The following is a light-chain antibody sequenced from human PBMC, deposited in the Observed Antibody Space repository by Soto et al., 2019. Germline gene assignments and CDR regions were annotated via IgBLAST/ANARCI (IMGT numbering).Light chain of an antibody. Sequence: QSALTQPPSASGSPGQSVTISCTGTSSDVGAYDYVCWYQQHPGKAPKLMIYEVNKRPSGVPDRFSGYKSGNTASLTVSGLQAGDEADYYCSSFAANDNVVFGGGTQLTVL. J-gene: IGLJ7*01. CDR2: EVN. CDR3: SSFAANDNVV. CDR1: SSDVGAYDY. V-gene: IGLV2-8*01.